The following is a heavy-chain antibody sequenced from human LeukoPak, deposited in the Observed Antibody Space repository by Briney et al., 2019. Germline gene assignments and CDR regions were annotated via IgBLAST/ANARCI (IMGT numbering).Heavy chain of an antibody. D-gene: IGHD3-16*01. CDR1: GGSISSYY. Sequence: PSETLSLTCTVSGGSISSYYWSWIRQPPGRGLEWIGYIYYSGSTSYKPSLKSRVTISVDTSKNQFSLKLRSVTAADTAVYYCARETSQKGAHYMDVWGKGTTVTISS. CDR3: ARETSQKGAHYMDV. J-gene: IGHJ6*03. V-gene: IGHV4-59*01. CDR2: IYYSGST.